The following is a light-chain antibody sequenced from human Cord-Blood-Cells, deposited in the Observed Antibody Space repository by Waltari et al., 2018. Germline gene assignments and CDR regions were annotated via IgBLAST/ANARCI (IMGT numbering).Light chain of an antibody. J-gene: IGKJ4*01. CDR2: GAS. CDR3: QQYNNWPLT. CDR1: QSVSSN. Sequence: DIVMTQSPATLSVYLGERATLSCRASQSVSSNLAWYQQKPGQAPRLLIFGASTRATGIPARFSGSGSGTEFTLTISSLQSEDFAVYYCQQYNNWPLTFGGGTKVEIK. V-gene: IGKV3-15*01.